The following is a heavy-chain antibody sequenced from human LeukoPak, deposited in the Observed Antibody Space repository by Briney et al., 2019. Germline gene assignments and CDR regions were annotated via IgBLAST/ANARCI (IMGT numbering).Heavy chain of an antibody. CDR1: GGSISSGGHY. CDR3: ARTCSGGSCYSWEVDY. J-gene: IGHJ4*02. CDR2: IYYSGST. D-gene: IGHD2-15*01. Sequence: PSETLSLTCTVSGGSISSGGHYWSWIRQHPGKGLEWIGYIYYSGSTYYNPSLKSRVTISVDTSKNQFSLKLSSVTAADTAVYYCARTCSGGSCYSWEVDYWGQGTLVTVSS. V-gene: IGHV4-31*03.